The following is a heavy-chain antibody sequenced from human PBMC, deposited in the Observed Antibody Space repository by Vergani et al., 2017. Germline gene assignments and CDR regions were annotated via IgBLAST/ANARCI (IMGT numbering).Heavy chain of an antibody. CDR2: IYYSGST. CDR3: ARAYCSSTSCYSGWFDP. Sequence: QLQLQESGPGLVKPSETLSLTCTVSGGSISSSSYYWGWIRQPPGKGLEWIGSIYYSGSTYYNPSLKSRVTISVDTYKNQFSLKLSSVTAADTAVYYCARAYCSSTSCYSGWFDPWGQGTLVTVSS. J-gene: IGHJ5*02. V-gene: IGHV4-39*07. D-gene: IGHD2-2*01. CDR1: GGSISSSSYY.